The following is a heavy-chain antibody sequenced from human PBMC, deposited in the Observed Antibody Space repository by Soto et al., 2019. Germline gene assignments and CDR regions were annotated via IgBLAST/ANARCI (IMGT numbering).Heavy chain of an antibody. J-gene: IGHJ5*02. CDR3: ARDRIQLWFRNWFEP. CDR1: GYTFTSYG. Sequence: ASVKVSCKASGYTFTSYGISWVRQAPGQGLEWMGWISAYNGNTNYAQKLQGRVTMTTDTSTSTAYMELRSLRSDDTAVYYCARDRIQLWFRNWFEPWGQGTPVNVSS. D-gene: IGHD5-18*01. CDR2: ISAYNGNT. V-gene: IGHV1-18*01.